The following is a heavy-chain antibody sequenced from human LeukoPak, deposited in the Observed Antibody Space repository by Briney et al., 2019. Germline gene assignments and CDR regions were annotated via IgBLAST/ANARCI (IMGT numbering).Heavy chain of an antibody. D-gene: IGHD1-26*01. Sequence: PGGSLRLSCAASGFTFSKDGMSWVRQAPGKGREWVSTVNDNGANTHYADSVKGRFTISRDNSRNTLLLEMNSLRADDTALYYCTKGDGGYYPIDNWGQGTLVIVSS. CDR2: VNDNGANT. V-gene: IGHV3-23*01. CDR3: TKGDGGYYPIDN. CDR1: GFTFSKDG. J-gene: IGHJ4*02.